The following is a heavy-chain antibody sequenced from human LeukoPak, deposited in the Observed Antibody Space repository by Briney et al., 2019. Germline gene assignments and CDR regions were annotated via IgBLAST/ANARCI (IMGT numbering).Heavy chain of an antibody. CDR2: INSDGSST. V-gene: IGHV3-74*01. CDR3: ARADVDTAMVDY. J-gene: IGHJ4*02. D-gene: IGHD5-18*01. CDR1: GFTFSSYW. Sequence: GGSLRLSCAASGFTFSSYWMHWVRQAPGKGLVWVSRINSDGSSTSYADSVKGRFTISRDNAKNTLYLQMNSLRAEDTAVYYCARADVDTAMVDYWGQGTLVTVSS.